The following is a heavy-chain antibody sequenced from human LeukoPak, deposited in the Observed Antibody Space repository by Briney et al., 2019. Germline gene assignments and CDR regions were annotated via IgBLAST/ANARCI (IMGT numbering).Heavy chain of an antibody. CDR3: ATPLDYYDSSGYHQGGD. D-gene: IGHD3-22*01. Sequence: GGSLRLSCAASGFTFSSYWMTWVGKAPGKGREWLANIKQDGSKKNYVDSVKGRFTISRDNAKNSLYLQMNSLRAEDTAVYYCATPLDYYDSSGYHQGGDWGQGTLVTVSS. J-gene: IGHJ4*02. CDR2: IKQDGSKK. CDR1: GFTFSSYW. V-gene: IGHV3-7*03.